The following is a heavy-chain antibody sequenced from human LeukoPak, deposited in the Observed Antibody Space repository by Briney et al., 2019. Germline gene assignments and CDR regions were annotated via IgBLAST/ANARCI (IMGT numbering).Heavy chain of an antibody. CDR3: ARVAAAARGGMDV. CDR2: IYYSGST. Sequence: SETLSLTCTDSGGSISSYYWSWIRQPPGKGLEWIGYIYYSGSTNYNPSLKSRVTISVDTSKNQFSLKLSSVTAADTAVYYCARVAAAARGGMDVWGQGTTVTVSS. V-gene: IGHV4-59*01. J-gene: IGHJ6*02. D-gene: IGHD6-13*01. CDR1: GGSISSYY.